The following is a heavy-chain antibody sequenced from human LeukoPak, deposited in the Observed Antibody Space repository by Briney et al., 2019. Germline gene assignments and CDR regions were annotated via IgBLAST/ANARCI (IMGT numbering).Heavy chain of an antibody. CDR3: VRDWDHFDFDS. J-gene: IGHJ5*01. V-gene: IGHV3-74*01. D-gene: IGHD1-26*01. CDR1: GFTFHDYW. CDR2: IKGDGSHT. Sequence: GGSLRLSCAASGFTFHDYWMHWIRQAPGKGLVWVSRIKGDGSHTIYADSVKGRFTISRDNAKNTLYLQMKSLRVEDTALYYCVRDWDHFDFDSWGQGTLVTVSS.